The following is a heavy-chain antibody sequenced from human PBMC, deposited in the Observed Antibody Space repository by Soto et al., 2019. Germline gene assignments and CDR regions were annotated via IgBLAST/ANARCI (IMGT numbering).Heavy chain of an antibody. CDR2: ISGSGSSI. V-gene: IGHV3-23*01. CDR1: GFTFRSYA. CDR3: AKDLPPDIVVVPAALASFDI. Sequence: GGSLRLSCAASGFTFRSYAMSWVRQAPGKGLEWVSTISGSGSSIYYADSVRGRFTISRDNSKDTLYLQMNSLRAEDTAVYYCAKDLPPDIVVVPAALASFDISGQRTTVTVSS. D-gene: IGHD2-2*01. J-gene: IGHJ3*02.